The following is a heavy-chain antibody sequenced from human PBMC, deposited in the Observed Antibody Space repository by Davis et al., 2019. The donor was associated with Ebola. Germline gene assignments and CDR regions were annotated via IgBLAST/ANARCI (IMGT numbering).Heavy chain of an antibody. V-gene: IGHV4-61*01. CDR1: GGSVSSGSYY. CDR3: ATTPRYTDYGAYFDY. J-gene: IGHJ4*02. D-gene: IGHD3-16*01. CDR2: IYYSGST. Sequence: SETLSLTCTVSGGSVSSGSYYWSWIRQPPGKGLEWIGYIYYSGSTNYNPSLKSRVPISGDTSKNQFSLKLNSVSAADTAIYYCATTPRYTDYGAYFDYWGQGVLVTVSS.